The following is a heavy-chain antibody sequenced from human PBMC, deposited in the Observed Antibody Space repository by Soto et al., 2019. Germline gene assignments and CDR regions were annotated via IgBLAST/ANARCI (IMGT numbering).Heavy chain of an antibody. D-gene: IGHD1-1*01. CDR1: GFTFSSYS. CDR2: ISSSSSYI. J-gene: IGHJ5*02. Sequence: GGSLRLSCAASGFTFSSYSMNWVRQAPGKGLEWVSSISSSSSYIYYADSVKGRFTISRDNAKNSLYLQMNSLRAEDTAVYYCARDLAYNWNDVWLDPWGQGTLVTVSS. V-gene: IGHV3-21*01. CDR3: ARDLAYNWNDVWLDP.